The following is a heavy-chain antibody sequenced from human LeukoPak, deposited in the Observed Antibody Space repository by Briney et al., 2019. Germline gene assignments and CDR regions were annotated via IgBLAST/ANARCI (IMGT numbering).Heavy chain of an antibody. CDR1: GGSISSGSYY. CDR3: ARDVKYYYDSSGQSRGDWFDP. V-gene: IGHV4-61*02. Sequence: KASQTLSLTCTVSGGSISSGSYYWGWIRQPAGKGLEWIGRIYTSGSTNYNPSLKSRVTISVDTSKNQFSLKLSSVTAADTAVYYCARDVKYYYDSSGQSRGDWFDPWGQGTLVTVSS. D-gene: IGHD3-22*01. J-gene: IGHJ5*02. CDR2: IYTSGST.